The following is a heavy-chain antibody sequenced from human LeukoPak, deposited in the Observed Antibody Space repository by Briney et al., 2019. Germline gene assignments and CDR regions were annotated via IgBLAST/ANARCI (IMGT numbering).Heavy chain of an antibody. V-gene: IGHV3-21*04. D-gene: IGHD5-24*01. J-gene: IGHJ5*02. CDR3: ARGALDGYNLFSGGFDP. CDR2: ISSSSSYI. CDR1: GFTFSSYS. Sequence: GSLRLSCAASGFTFSSYSMNWVRQAPGKGLEWVSSISSSSSYIYYADSVKGRFTISRDNAKNSLYLQMNSLRAEDTAVYYCARGALDGYNLFSGGFDPWGQGTLVTVSS.